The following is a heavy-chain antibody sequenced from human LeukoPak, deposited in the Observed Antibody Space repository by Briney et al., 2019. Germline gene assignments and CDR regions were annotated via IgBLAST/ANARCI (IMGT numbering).Heavy chain of an antibody. CDR3: ARKSASGNYPLGY. CDR2: ISADSAAT. Sequence: GGSLRLSCAASGFNFGSYSMTWVRQAPGKGLEWVSVISADSAATFYADSVKGRFTISRDNGRNTVFLQMSSLRAEDTALYYCARKSASGNYPLGYWGQGTLVTVSS. CDR1: GFNFGSYS. D-gene: IGHD3-10*01. V-gene: IGHV3-23*01. J-gene: IGHJ4*02.